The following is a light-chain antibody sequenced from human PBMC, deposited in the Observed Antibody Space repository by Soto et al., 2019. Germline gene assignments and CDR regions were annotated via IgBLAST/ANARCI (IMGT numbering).Light chain of an antibody. J-gene: IGLJ1*01. CDR1: SSNIGSKT. CDR2: NSY. CDR3: SSWDASLNGYV. V-gene: IGLV1-44*01. Sequence: PVLTHPPSASGTHGQGVTISCYGSSSNIGSKTVNWYQQLPGTVPKLLIYNSYQRPSGVPDRFSASKSGTSASLAISGLQSEDEADYYWSSWDASLNGYVFVTGTKVTV.